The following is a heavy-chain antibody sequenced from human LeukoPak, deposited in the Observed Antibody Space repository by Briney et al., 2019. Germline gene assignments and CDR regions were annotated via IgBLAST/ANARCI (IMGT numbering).Heavy chain of an antibody. Sequence: GGSLRLSCAASGFTFSSNAMSWARQAPGKGLEWVSGIGGDSRTHYADSVEGRFTISRDTSKNMLYLQMNNLRAEDTAVYYCAKDILRWSFDYWGQGTMVTVSS. J-gene: IGHJ4*02. CDR2: IGGDSRT. CDR1: GFTFSSNA. D-gene: IGHD4-23*01. CDR3: AKDILRWSFDY. V-gene: IGHV3-23*01.